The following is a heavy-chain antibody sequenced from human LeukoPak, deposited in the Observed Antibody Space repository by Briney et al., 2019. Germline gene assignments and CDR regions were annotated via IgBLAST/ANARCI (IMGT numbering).Heavy chain of an antibody. J-gene: IGHJ6*02. CDR2: IYPGDSDT. CDR1: GYSFISYW. CDR3: ARGHRVLETYYYYYGMDV. Sequence: GESLKISCKGSGYSFISYWIGWVRQMPGKGLEWMGIIYPGDSDTRYSPSFQGQVTISADKSISTAYLQWSSLRAEDTAVYYCARGHRVLETYYYYYGMDVWGQGTTVTVSS. D-gene: IGHD1-1*01. V-gene: IGHV5-51*01.